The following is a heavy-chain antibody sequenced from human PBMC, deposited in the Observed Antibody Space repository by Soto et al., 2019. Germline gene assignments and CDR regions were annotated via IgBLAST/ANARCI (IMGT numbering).Heavy chain of an antibody. Sequence: GGSLRLSCAASGFTFNTYGMHWVRQVPGKGLQWVAVIWYDGSVKYYADSVMGRFTVSRDNSRNTLYLQMNSLRDEDTAVYYCARIDCTGNNCNPYYHYGMDVWGQGTTVTVSS. D-gene: IGHD2-8*02. J-gene: IGHJ6*02. CDR1: GFTFNTYG. V-gene: IGHV3-33*01. CDR3: ARIDCTGNNCNPYYHYGMDV. CDR2: IWYDGSVK.